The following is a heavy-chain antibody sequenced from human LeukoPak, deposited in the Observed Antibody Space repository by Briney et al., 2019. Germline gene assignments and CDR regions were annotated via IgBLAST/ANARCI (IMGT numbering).Heavy chain of an antibody. Sequence: SSETLSLTCTVSGGSISSYYWSWIRQPAGKGLEWIGRIYTSGSTNYNPSLKSRVTMSVDTSKNQFSLKLSSVTAADTAVYYCARNWNYYGSGANYYGMDVWGQGTTVTVSS. CDR1: GGSISSYY. V-gene: IGHV4-4*07. J-gene: IGHJ6*02. D-gene: IGHD3-10*01. CDR2: IYTSGST. CDR3: ARNWNYYGSGANYYGMDV.